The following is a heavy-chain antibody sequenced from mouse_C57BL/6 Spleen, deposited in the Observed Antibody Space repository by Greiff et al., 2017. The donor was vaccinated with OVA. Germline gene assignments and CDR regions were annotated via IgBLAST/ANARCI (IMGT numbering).Heavy chain of an antibody. CDR3: ARGYYGSMGY. J-gene: IGHJ2*01. Sequence: EVKVEESGPGLVKPSQSLSLTCSVTGYSITSGYYWNWIRQFPGNKLEWMGYISYDGSNNYNPSLKNRISITRDTSKNQFFLKLNSVTTEDTATYYCARGYYGSMGYWGQGTTLTVSS. V-gene: IGHV3-6*01. CDR1: GYSITSGYY. CDR2: ISYDGSN. D-gene: IGHD1-1*01.